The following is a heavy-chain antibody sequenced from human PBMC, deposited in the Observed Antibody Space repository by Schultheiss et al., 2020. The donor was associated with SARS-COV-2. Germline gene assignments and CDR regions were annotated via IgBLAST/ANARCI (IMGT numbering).Heavy chain of an antibody. CDR2: IYSGGST. V-gene: IGHV3-66*01. J-gene: IGHJ4*02. CDR3: ARDCSYSSGWYVFDY. D-gene: IGHD6-19*01. Sequence: GGSLRLSCSASGFTFSSYAMHWVRQAPGKGLEWVSVIYSGGSTYYADSVKGRFTISRDNSKNTLYLQMNSLRAEDTAVYYCARDCSYSSGWYVFDYWGQGTLVTVSS. CDR1: GFTFSSYA.